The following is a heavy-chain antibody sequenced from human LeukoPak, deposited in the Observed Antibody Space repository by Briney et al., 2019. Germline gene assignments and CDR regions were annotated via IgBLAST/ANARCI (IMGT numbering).Heavy chain of an antibody. D-gene: IGHD2-2*01. V-gene: IGHV1-18*01. CDR3: ARGWIIVPAAHYYMDV. CDR2: ISAYNGNT. Sequence: GASVKVSCKASGYTFTSYGISWVRQAPGQGLEWMGWISAYNGNTNYAQKLQGRVTMTTDTSTSTAYMELRSLRSDDTAVYYCARGWIIVPAAHYYMDVWGKGTTVTVSS. J-gene: IGHJ6*03. CDR1: GYTFTSYG.